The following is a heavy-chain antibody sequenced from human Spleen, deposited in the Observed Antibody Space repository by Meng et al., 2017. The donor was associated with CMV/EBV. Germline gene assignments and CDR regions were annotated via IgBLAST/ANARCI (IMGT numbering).Heavy chain of an antibody. CDR1: GFTFSSYW. CDR2: IKQDGSEK. V-gene: IGHV3-7*01. Sequence: GGSLRLTCAASGFTFSSYWMSWVRQAPGKGLEWVANIKQDGSEKYYVDSVKGRFTISRDNAKNTVYLQMNSLRAEDTAVYYCGRSFPNYYYGMDVWGQGTTVTVSS. CDR3: GRSFPNYYYGMDV. J-gene: IGHJ6*02.